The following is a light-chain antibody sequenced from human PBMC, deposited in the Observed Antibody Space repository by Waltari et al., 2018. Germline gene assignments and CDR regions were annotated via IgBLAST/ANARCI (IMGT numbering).Light chain of an antibody. CDR1: QSLLYSSVNKNC. J-gene: IGKJ4*01. CDR3: QQYCSSPLT. CDR2: WKS. V-gene: IGKV4-1*01. Sequence: DIVLTQSPDSLAVSLGERATINCKSSQSLLYSSVNKNCLAWYQQKAGQPPKLLIYWKSTREPGVPDQFSGSGSGTDFTLTISSLQAEDVAVYYCQQYCSSPLTFGGGTKVEIK.